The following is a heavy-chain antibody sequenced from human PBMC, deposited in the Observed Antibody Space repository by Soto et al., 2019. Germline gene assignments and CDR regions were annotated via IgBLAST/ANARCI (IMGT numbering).Heavy chain of an antibody. CDR1: GDSVSSDSAA. CDR2: TYYRSKWYN. V-gene: IGHV6-1*01. J-gene: IGHJ5*02. CDR3: ARAAGYNSGPPPTP. D-gene: IGHD6-19*01. Sequence: SQTLSLTCAISGDSVSSDSAAWHWIRQSPSRGLEWLGRTYYRSKWYNDYAVSVKGRITINADTSKNQFSLQMNSVTPEDTAVYYCARAAGYNSGPPPTPWGQGTQVTVSS.